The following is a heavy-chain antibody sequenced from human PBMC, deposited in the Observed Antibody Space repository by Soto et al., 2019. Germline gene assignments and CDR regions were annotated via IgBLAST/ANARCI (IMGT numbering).Heavy chain of an antibody. D-gene: IGHD3-3*01. J-gene: IGHJ3*02. CDR3: AKNEELGVEWPDAFDI. Sequence: GGSLRLSCAASGFTFSSYAMSWVRQAPGKGLEWVSAISGSGGSTYYADSVKGRFTISRDNSKNTLYLQMNSLRAEDTAVYYCAKNEELGVEWPDAFDIWGQGTMVTVSS. V-gene: IGHV3-23*01. CDR1: GFTFSSYA. CDR2: ISGSGGST.